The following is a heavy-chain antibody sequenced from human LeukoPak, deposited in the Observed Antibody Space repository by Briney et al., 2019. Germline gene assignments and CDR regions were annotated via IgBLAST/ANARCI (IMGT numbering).Heavy chain of an antibody. D-gene: IGHD3-10*01. CDR2: ISSDGSST. V-gene: IGHV3-74*01. Sequence: QPGGSLRLSCAASGFTFSSYWMHWVREGPGKGLGWVSRISSDGSSTSYADSVKGRFTISRDNAKNTLYLQMNSLRAEDTAVYYCARDLTMVRGHRSRGVDFWGQGTLVTVSS. CDR3: ARDLTMVRGHRSRGVDF. CDR1: GFTFSSYW. J-gene: IGHJ4*02.